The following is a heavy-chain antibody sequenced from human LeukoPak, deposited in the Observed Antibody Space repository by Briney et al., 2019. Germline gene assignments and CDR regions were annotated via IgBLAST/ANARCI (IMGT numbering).Heavy chain of an antibody. CDR1: GFTFSYYW. J-gene: IGHJ4*02. Sequence: GGSLRLSCAASGFTFSYYWMTWVRQAPGKGLEWVAHIKQGGSEKYYVDSVKGRFTISRDNAKNSLYLQINSLRAEDTAVYYCARDRGVYCSSGTCEAPYWGQGTLVTVSS. CDR3: ARDRGVYCSSGTCEAPY. D-gene: IGHD2-15*01. CDR2: IKQGGSEK. V-gene: IGHV3-7*05.